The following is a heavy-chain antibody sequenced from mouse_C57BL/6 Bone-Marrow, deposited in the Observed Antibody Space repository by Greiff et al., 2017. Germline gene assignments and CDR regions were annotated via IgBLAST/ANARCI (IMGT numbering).Heavy chain of an antibody. D-gene: IGHD1-1*01. CDR3: ARSNYNGSSSYYAMDY. CDR1: GYTFTSYW. CDR2: IDPSDSYT. V-gene: IGHV1-69*01. J-gene: IGHJ4*01. Sequence: QVQLQQPGAELVMPGASVKLSCKASGYTFTSYWMHWVKQRPGQGLEWIGEIDPSDSYTNYNQKFKGKSTLTVDKSSSTAYMQLSSLTSEDSAVYNCARSNYNGSSSYYAMDYWGEGTSVTVSS.